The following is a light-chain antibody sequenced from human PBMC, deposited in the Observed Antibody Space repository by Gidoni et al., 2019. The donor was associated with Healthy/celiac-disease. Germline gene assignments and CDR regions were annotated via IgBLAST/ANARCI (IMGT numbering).Light chain of an antibody. CDR3: QQSYSTFFT. J-gene: IGKJ3*01. CDR2: AAS. V-gene: IGKV1-39*01. Sequence: DIQMTQSPSSLSASVGDRVTITCRASQSISSYLNWYQQKPGKAPKLLIYAASSLQIGVPSRFSGSGSGTDFTLTISSLQPEDFATYYCQQSYSTFFTFGPGTKVDIK. CDR1: QSISSY.